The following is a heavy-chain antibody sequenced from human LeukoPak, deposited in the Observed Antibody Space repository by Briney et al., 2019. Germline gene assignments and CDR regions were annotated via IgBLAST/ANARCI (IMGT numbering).Heavy chain of an antibody. V-gene: IGHV3-15*01. Sequence: GGSLRLSCAASGFTFSDAWMTWVRQAPGKGLEWVGHIRSKSDGGTTEYAAPVKGRFTISRDDLKNALYLQMNSLKIEDTAVYYCTIVRSSSWGSWGQGTLVTVYS. CDR3: TIVRSSSWGS. CDR1: GFTFSDAW. J-gene: IGHJ4*02. CDR2: IRSKSDGGTT. D-gene: IGHD6-13*01.